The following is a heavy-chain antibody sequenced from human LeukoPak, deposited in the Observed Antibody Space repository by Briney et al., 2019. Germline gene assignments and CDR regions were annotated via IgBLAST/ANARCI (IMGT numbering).Heavy chain of an antibody. V-gene: IGHV3-23*01. Sequence: GGTLRLSCAASGFTFTNYGTSWVRQAPGRGLEWVSAVSGSGGTTYYADSVKGRFTISRDNSKNTLYLQMNSLRAEDTAVYYCATPRGSGSYLAFDCWGQGTLVTVSS. CDR3: ATPRGSGSYLAFDC. CDR2: VSGSGGTT. CDR1: GFTFTNYG. D-gene: IGHD1-26*01. J-gene: IGHJ4*02.